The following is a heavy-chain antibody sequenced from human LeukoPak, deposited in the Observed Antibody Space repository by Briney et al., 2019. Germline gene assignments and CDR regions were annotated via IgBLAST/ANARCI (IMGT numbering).Heavy chain of an antibody. J-gene: IGHJ6*02. CDR3: ARGHYGLDV. CDR2: ISTSSSSM. V-gene: IGHV3-11*01. CDR1: GFTFSDYY. Sequence: NPGGSLRLSCAASGFTFSDYYLSWIRQAPGKGLEWVSYISTSSSSMYYADSVEGRFTISRDNAKNSLYLQMNSLRAEDTAVCYCARGHYGLDVWGQGTTVTVSS.